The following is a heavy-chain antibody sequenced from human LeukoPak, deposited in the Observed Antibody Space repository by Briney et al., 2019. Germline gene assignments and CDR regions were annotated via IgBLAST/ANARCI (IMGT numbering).Heavy chain of an antibody. Sequence: GASVKVSCKASGYTFTGYYMHWVRQAPGQGLEWMGWINPNSGGTNYAQKFQGRATMTRDTSISTAYMELSRLRSDDTAVYYCARDQRGYYGSGSYYYYGMDVWGQGTTVTVYS. J-gene: IGHJ6*02. D-gene: IGHD3-10*01. V-gene: IGHV1-2*02. CDR2: INPNSGGT. CDR3: ARDQRGYYGSGSYYYYGMDV. CDR1: GYTFTGYY.